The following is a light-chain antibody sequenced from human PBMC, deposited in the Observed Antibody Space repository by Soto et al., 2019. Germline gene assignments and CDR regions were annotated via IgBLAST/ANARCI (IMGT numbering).Light chain of an antibody. V-gene: IGLV2-14*01. CDR3: SSYTSSSTYVV. J-gene: IGLJ2*01. CDR1: SSDVGGYNY. CDR2: DVS. Sequence: QSALTQPASVSGSPGRSIPISCTGTSSDVGGYNYVSWYQQHPGKAPKLMIYDVSNRPSGVSNRFSGSKSGNTASLTISGLQAEDEADYYCSSYTSSSTYVVFGGGTKLTVL.